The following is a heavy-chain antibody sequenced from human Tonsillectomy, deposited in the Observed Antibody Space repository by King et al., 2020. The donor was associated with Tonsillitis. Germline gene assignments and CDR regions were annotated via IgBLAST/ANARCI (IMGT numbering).Heavy chain of an antibody. V-gene: IGHV3-7*03. J-gene: IGHJ3*02. CDR2: IKEYGSEK. D-gene: IGHD3-22*01. CDR3: AGYYDGSGSEDAFDI. Sequence: VQLVESGGGLVLPGGSLRLSCVASGFTFSTYWMSWVRQAPGQGLEWVANIKEYGSEKYYVDSVKGRFTISRDNAKNSLYLQMNNLRAEDTAVYYCAGYYDGSGSEDAFDIWGQGTMVTVSS. CDR1: GFTFSTYW.